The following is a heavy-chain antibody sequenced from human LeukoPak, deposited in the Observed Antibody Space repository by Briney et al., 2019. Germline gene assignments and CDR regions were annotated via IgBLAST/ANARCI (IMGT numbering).Heavy chain of an antibody. V-gene: IGHV1-8*03. CDR1: GYTFTSYD. CDR2: MNPNSGNT. D-gene: IGHD3-16*01. Sequence: ASVKVSCKASGYTFTSYDINWVRQAPGQGLEWMGWMNPNSGNTGYAQKFQGRVTITRNTSISTAYMELSSLRSEDTAVYYCARGAAGEDYVWGSYTLYYFDYWGQGTLVTVSS. CDR3: ARGAAGEDYVWGSYTLYYFDY. J-gene: IGHJ4*02.